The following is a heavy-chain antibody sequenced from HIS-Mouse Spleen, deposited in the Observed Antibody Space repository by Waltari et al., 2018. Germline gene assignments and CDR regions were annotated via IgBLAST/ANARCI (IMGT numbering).Heavy chain of an antibody. Sequence: QLQLQESGPGLVKPSETLSLTCTVSGGSISSSSYYWGWIRQPPGKGRGWIGGIYYSGSTYYTPSLKGRVTISVDTSKNQFSLKLSSVTAADTAVYYCAREIPYSSSWYDWYFDLWGRGTLVTVSS. D-gene: IGHD6-13*01. CDR3: AREIPYSSSWYDWYFDL. J-gene: IGHJ2*01. CDR1: GGSISSSSYY. V-gene: IGHV4-39*07. CDR2: IYYSGST.